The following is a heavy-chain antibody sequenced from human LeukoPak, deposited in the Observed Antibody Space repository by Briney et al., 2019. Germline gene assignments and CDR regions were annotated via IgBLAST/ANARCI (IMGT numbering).Heavy chain of an antibody. V-gene: IGHV1-18*01. J-gene: IGHJ2*01. CDR1: GYTFTSYG. D-gene: IGHD2-15*01. CDR3: ARSDCSGGSCYFPRPYWYFDL. CDR2: ISAYNGNT. Sequence: ASVKVSCKASGYTFTSYGISWVRQAPGQGLEWMGWISAYNGNTNYAQKLQGRVTMTTDTSTSTAYMELSSLRSEDTAVYYCARSDCSGGSCYFPRPYWYFDLWGRGTLVTVSS.